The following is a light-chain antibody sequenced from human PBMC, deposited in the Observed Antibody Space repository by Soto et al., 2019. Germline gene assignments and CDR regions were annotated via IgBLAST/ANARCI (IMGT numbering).Light chain of an antibody. CDR3: QQYGTSPFS. CDR1: QSVTSGF. CDR2: DAS. J-gene: IGKJ3*01. V-gene: IGKV3-20*01. Sequence: EIVLTQSPGTLSLSPGERATLSCRASQSVTSGFFAWYQQRPGQAPRLLIYDASSRATGIPDRFSGSGSETDFTLTISSVEPEDFAVYYCQQYGTSPFSFGPGTKVDIK.